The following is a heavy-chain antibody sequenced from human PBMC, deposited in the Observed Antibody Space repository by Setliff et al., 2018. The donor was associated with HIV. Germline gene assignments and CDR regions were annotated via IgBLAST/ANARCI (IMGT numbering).Heavy chain of an antibody. CDR3: ARGGGSSPSPVSDYYYYYMDV. CDR2: ISSSRSTI. D-gene: IGHD1-26*01. V-gene: IGHV3-48*01. CDR1: GFTFSSYE. Sequence: PGGSLRLSCAASGFTFSSYEMNWVRQAPGKGLEWVSYISSSRSTIYYADSVKGRFTISRDNAKNSVYLQMNSLRAEDTAVYYCARGGGSSPSPVSDYYYYYMDVWGKGTTVTVSS. J-gene: IGHJ6*03.